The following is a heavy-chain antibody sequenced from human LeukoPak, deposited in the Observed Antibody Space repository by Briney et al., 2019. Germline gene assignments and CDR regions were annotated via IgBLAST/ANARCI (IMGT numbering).Heavy chain of an antibody. D-gene: IGHD6-6*01. V-gene: IGHV4-34*01. J-gene: IGHJ6*03. CDR3: ARGRGAARPNYYYMDV. CDR1: GGSFSGYY. Sequence: SETLSLTCAVYGGSFSGYYWSWIRQPPGKGLEWIGEINHSGSTNYNPSLKSRVTISVDTSKNQFSLKLSSVTAADTAVYYCARGRGAARPNYYYMDVWGKGTTVTVSS. CDR2: INHSGST.